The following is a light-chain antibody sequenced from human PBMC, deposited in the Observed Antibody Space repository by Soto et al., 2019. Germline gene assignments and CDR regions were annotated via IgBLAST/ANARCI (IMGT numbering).Light chain of an antibody. CDR1: SSDIGTYNY. J-gene: IGLJ2*01. V-gene: IGLV2-14*01. CDR3: SSYTLSSTVV. CDR2: DVT. Sequence: QSALTQPASVSGSPGQSITISCTGTSSDIGTYNYVSWYQQHPGRAPKLMIYDVTNRPSGISNRFSGSKSGNTASLTISDLLAEDEADYYCSSYTLSSTVVFGGGTKVTVL.